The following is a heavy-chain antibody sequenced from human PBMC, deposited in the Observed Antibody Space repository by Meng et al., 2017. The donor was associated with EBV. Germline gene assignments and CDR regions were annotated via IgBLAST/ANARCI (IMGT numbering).Heavy chain of an antibody. J-gene: IGHJ5*02. CDR1: GYPFTGYY. V-gene: IGHV1-2*06. D-gene: IGHD6-13*01. CDR3: AKGADLAAAGTFWFDP. CDR2: INPNSGGT. Sequence: QGQLGTSGAEVKKPGASVKVSCKASGYPFTGYYMHWVRQAPGQGLEWMGRINPNSGGTNYAQKFQGRVTMTRDTSISTAYMELSRLRSDDTAVYYCAKGADLAAAGTFWFDPWGQGTLVTVSS.